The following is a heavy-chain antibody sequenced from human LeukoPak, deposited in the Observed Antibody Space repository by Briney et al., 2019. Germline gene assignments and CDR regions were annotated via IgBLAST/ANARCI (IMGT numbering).Heavy chain of an antibody. V-gene: IGHV4-4*07. J-gene: IGHJ3*02. CDR1: GDSLSGYY. D-gene: IGHD2-21*02. CDR2: IYSSGSA. Sequence: SETLSLTCPVSGDSLSGYYWTWIRQPAGRGLEWIGRIYSSGSAKYNPSLKSRVTMSVDTSKNQYALKLSSVTAADTAVYYCARVAGWQGDRALDIWGQGTMVTVSA. CDR3: ARVAGWQGDRALDI.